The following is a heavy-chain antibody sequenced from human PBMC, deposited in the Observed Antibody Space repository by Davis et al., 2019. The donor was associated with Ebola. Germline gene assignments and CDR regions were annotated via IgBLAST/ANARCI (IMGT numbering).Heavy chain of an antibody. CDR2: ISSSSSTI. V-gene: IGHV3-48*02. CDR3: ARGIYCISTSCYDWFDP. J-gene: IGHJ5*02. CDR1: GFTFSSYS. D-gene: IGHD2-2*01. Sequence: PGGSLRLSCAASGFTFSSYSMNWVRQAPGKGLEWVSYISSSSSTIYYADSVKGRFTITRDNAKNSLYLQMNSLRDEDTAVYYCARGIYCISTSCYDWFDPWGQGTLVTVSS.